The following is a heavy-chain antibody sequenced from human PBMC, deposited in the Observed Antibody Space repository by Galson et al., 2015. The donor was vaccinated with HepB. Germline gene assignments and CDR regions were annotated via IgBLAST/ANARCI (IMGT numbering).Heavy chain of an antibody. D-gene: IGHD2-2*01. V-gene: IGHV3-53*01. CDR1: GFTVITNY. CDR2: TYSGGYR. J-gene: IGHJ4*02. CDR3: ARATSGGYCSRPSCYYFDY. Sequence: SLRLSCAASGFTVITNYMSWVRQAPGKGLEWVSITYSGGYRSYADSVKGRFNISRDNSKNTVYLQMNSLRAEDTAVYYRARATSGGYCSRPSCYYFDYWGQGAPVTVPS.